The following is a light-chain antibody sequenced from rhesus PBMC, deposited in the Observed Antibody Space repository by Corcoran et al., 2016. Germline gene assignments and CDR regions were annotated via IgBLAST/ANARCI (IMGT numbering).Light chain of an antibody. V-gene: IGKV1S17*01. J-gene: IGKJ1*01. CDR3: QRGYGIPWT. CDR2: AAS. CDR1: QGISNK. Sequence: DIQMTQSPSSLSTSVGDRVTITCQASQGISNKLAWYQQKPGKVPKLLIYAASTLQSGVPSRFSGRGSWTDCTLTISSLQPKYFATYYCQRGYGIPWTFGQGTKVEIK.